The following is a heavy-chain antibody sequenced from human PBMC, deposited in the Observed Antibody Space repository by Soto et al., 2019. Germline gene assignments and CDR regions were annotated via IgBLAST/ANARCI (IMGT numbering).Heavy chain of an antibody. CDR1: GGSVSSGSYY. V-gene: IGHV4-61*01. CDR2: IYYSGST. J-gene: IGHJ6*02. CDR3: ATAGVSYYYYGMDV. Sequence: QVQLQESGPGLVKPSETLSLTCTVSGGSVSSGSYYWSWIRQPPGKGLEWIGYIYYSGSTNYNPSLKSRATISVDTYKKQFSLKLSSVTAADTAVYYCATAGVSYYYYGMDVWGQGTTVTVSS. D-gene: IGHD2-8*01.